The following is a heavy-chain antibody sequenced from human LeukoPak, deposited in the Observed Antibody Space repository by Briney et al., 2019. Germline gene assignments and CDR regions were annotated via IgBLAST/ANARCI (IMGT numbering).Heavy chain of an antibody. CDR1: GGSFSGYY. J-gene: IGHJ4*02. V-gene: IGHV4-34*01. CDR2: INHRGST. Sequence: SETLSLTCAVYGGSFSGYYWSWIRQPPGKGLEWIGEINHRGSTNYNPSLKSRVTISVDTSKNQFSLKLSSVTAADTAVYYCARLPREYSRPREEYWGQGTLVTVSS. D-gene: IGHD6-6*01. CDR3: ARLPREYSRPREEY.